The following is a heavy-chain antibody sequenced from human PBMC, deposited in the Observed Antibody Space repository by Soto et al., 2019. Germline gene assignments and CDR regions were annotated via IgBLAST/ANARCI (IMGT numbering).Heavy chain of an antibody. Sequence: PSETLSLTCTVSGGSISSYYWSWIRQPPGKGLEWIGYIYYSGSTNYNPSLKSRVTISVDTSKNQLSLKLSSVTAADTAVYYCATAWGVAGFDYWGQGTLVTVSS. CDR3: ATAWGVAGFDY. J-gene: IGHJ4*02. CDR2: IYYSGST. D-gene: IGHD6-19*01. V-gene: IGHV4-59*01. CDR1: GGSISSYY.